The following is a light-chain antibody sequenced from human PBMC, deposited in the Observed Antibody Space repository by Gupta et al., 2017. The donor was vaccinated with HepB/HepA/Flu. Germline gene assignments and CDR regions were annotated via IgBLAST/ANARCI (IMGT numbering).Light chain of an antibody. Sequence: QSVLTQPPSVSAAPGQKVTLSCSGSSSNIGNNYVPWYQQLPGTAPKLLIYDNNKRPSGIPDRFSGSKSGTSATLGITGLQTGDEADYYCGTWDSSLSSWVFGGGTKLTVL. V-gene: IGLV1-51*01. CDR1: SSNIGNNY. CDR3: GTWDSSLSSWV. CDR2: DNN. J-gene: IGLJ3*02.